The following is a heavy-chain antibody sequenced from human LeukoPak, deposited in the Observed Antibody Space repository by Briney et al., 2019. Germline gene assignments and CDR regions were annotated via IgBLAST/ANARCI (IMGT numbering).Heavy chain of an antibody. CDR1: GYTLTSYD. D-gene: IGHD3-3*01. J-gene: IGHJ5*02. Sequence: XSVKVSCKASGYTLTSYDINWVRQATGQGLEWMGWMNPNSGNTGYAQKLQGRVTITRNTSISTAYMELSSLRSEDTAVYYCARALGVYDFWSGINNWFDPWGQGTLVTVSS. CDR3: ARALGVYDFWSGINNWFDP. V-gene: IGHV1-8*03. CDR2: MNPNSGNT.